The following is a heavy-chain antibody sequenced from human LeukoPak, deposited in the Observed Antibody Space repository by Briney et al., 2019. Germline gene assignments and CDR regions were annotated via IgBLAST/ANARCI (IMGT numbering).Heavy chain of an antibody. CDR1: DGSISSNNYY. J-gene: IGHJ4*02. V-gene: IGHV4-61*01. CDR3: ARGNVLLWFGELSPPFHYFDY. D-gene: IGHD3-10*01. CDR2: IYYSGST. Sequence: SETLSLTCTVSDGSISSNNYYWSWIRQPPGKGLEWIGYIYYSGSTNYNPSLKGRVTISVDTSKNQFSLKLSSVTAADTAVYYCARGNVLLWFGELSPPFHYFDYWGQGTLVTVSS.